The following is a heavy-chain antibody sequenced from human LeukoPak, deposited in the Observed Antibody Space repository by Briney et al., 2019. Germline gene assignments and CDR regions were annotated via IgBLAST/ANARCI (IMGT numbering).Heavy chain of an antibody. CDR3: TTLYYYDSDAFDI. Sequence: SGGSLRLSCAASGFTFNNAWMNWVRQAPGKGLEWVGRIKSKTDGGTTDYAAPVKGRFTISRDDSKNTLYLQMNCLKTEDTAVYYCTTLYYYDSDAFDIWGQGTMVTVSS. CDR2: IKSKTDGGTT. J-gene: IGHJ3*02. CDR1: GFTFNNAW. D-gene: IGHD3-22*01. V-gene: IGHV3-15*01.